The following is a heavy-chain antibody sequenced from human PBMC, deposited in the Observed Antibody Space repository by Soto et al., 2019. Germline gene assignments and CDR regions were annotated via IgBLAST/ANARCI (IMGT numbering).Heavy chain of an antibody. CDR1: GFTFSSYG. CDR2: IWYDGSNK. D-gene: IGHD1-26*01. J-gene: IGHJ6*01. CDR3: ASASGALRSKETHPGIDV. Sequence: GGSLRLSCAASGFTFSSYGMHWVRQAPGKGLEWVAVIWYDGSNKYYADSVKGRFTISRDNSKNTLYLQMNSLRAEDTALYHSASASGALRSKETHPGIDVYRQEPTVTVCS. V-gene: IGHV3-33*01.